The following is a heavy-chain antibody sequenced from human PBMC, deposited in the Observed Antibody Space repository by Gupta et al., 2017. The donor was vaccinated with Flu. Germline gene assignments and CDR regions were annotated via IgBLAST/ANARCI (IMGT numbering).Heavy chain of an antibody. V-gene: IGHV3-23*01. CDR1: GSSLTSSA. J-gene: IGHJ4*02. D-gene: IGHD3-10*01. CDR3: AQDNSVYYGSGSYYTRPFEH. Sequence: EVQLLESGGGLVQPGGSLWLSCAASGSSLTSSAITWVRPAPGKGLEWVSAMSGSGGNTHYADSVKGRFTISRDNSKNTLYLQINGLRAEDTAIYYCAQDNSVYYGSGSYYTRPFEHWGQGTLVTVSS. CDR2: MSGSGGNT.